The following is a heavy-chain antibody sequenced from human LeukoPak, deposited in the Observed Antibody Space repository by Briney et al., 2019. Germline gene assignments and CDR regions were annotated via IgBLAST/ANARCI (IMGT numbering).Heavy chain of an antibody. Sequence: ASVKVSCKASGYTFTSYDINWVRQATGQGLEWMGWMNPNSGNTGYAQKFQGRVTMTRNTSISTAYMELSSLRSEDTAVYYCASQSPITKAADYWGQGTLVTVSS. CDR2: MNPNSGNT. V-gene: IGHV1-8*01. J-gene: IGHJ4*02. D-gene: IGHD3-10*01. CDR3: ASQSPITKAADY. CDR1: GYTFTSYD.